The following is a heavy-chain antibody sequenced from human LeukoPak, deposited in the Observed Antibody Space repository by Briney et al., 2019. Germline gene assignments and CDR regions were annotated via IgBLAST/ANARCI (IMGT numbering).Heavy chain of an antibody. CDR3: ARGHSYDFWSGYYKDFDY. CDR1: GGSISSYY. V-gene: IGHV4-4*07. D-gene: IGHD3-3*01. Sequence: RPSETLSLTCTVSGGSISSYYWSWIRQPAGKGLEWIGRIYTSGSTNYNPSLKSRVTISVDTSKNQFSLKLSSVTAADTAVYYCARGHSYDFWSGYYKDFDYWGQGTLVTVSS. CDR2: IYTSGST. J-gene: IGHJ4*02.